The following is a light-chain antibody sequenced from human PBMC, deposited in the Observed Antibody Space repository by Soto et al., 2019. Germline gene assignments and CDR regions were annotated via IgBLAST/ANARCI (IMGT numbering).Light chain of an antibody. J-gene: IGKJ1*01. Sequence: DIHMTQSPSTLSASVLDRITITCRASQGISIWIAWYQQKPGNAPKLLIYAASSLQSGVPSRFSGSGSGTEFTLTISSLQPDDFATYYCQQYIFRTCGQGTKGDIK. V-gene: IGKV1-5*01. CDR2: AAS. CDR3: QQYIFRT. CDR1: QGISIW.